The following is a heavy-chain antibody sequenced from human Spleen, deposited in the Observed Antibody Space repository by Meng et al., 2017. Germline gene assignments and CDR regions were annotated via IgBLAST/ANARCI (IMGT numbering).Heavy chain of an antibody. V-gene: IGHV4-34*01. CDR2: INHSGST. Sequence: VRPKQRGQQLFKPSETLSLTCDVYGGSFSDDYWSWIRQPPGKGLERIGEINHSGSTNYNPSLKSRVTISVDTSKNQFSLKLSSVTAADTAVYYCARYIVVVPAAMFDYYYGMDVWGQGTTVTVSS. D-gene: IGHD2-2*01. J-gene: IGHJ6*02. CDR1: GGSFSDDY. CDR3: ARYIVVVPAAMFDYYYGMDV.